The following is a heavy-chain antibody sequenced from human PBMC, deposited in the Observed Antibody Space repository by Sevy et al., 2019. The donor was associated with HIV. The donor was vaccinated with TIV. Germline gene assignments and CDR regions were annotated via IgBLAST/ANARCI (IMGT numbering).Heavy chain of an antibody. V-gene: IGHV1-2*04. J-gene: IGHJ4*02. CDR2: INPNSGGT. Sequence: ASVKVSCKASGYTFTGYYMHWVRQAPGQGLEWMGWINPNSGGTNYAQKFQGWVTMTRDTSISTAYMELSRLRSDDPAVYYCARGSSSWDYYFDYWGQGTLVTVSS. CDR3: ARGSSSWDYYFDY. CDR1: GYTFTGYY. D-gene: IGHD6-13*01.